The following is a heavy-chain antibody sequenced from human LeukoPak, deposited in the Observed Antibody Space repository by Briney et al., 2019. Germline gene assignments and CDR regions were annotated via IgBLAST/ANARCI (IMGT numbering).Heavy chain of an antibody. CDR3: AGSLKFITMIPHY. J-gene: IGHJ4*02. CDR2: IIPIFGTA. D-gene: IGHD3-22*01. Sequence: ASVKVSCKASGGTFSSYAISWVRQAPGQGLEWMGGIIPIFGTANYAQKFQGRVTITADESTSTAYMERSSLRSEDTAVFYCAGSLKFITMIPHYWGQGTLVTVSS. V-gene: IGHV1-69*01. CDR1: GGTFSSYA.